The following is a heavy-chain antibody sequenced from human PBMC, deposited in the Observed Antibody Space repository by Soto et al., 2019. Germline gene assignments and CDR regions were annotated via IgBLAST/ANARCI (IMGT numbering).Heavy chain of an antibody. V-gene: IGHV4-4*02. CDR2: IYHTGST. J-gene: IGHJ4*01. CDR1: GGSISSTNL. D-gene: IGHD1-1*01. Sequence: SETVSLTCAVSGGSISSTNLWTWVRQPPGKGLEWIGEIYHTGSTTFNPSLKSRVTISVDKSKNHFSLKVSSVTAADTAVYFCARSPRSISTGGIDFWGQGILVTVSS. CDR3: ARSPRSISTGGIDF.